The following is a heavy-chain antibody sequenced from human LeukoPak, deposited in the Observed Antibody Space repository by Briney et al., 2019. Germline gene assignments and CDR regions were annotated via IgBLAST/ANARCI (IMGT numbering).Heavy chain of an antibody. CDR3: AKDRVDLLWFGELFS. D-gene: IGHD3-10*01. J-gene: IGHJ4*02. V-gene: IGHV3-30*18. CDR1: GFTFSSYG. Sequence: GGSLRLPCAASGFTFSSYGMHWVRQAPGKGLEGVAVISHDGSNKYYADSVKGRFTISRDNSKNTLYLQMNSLRAEDTAVYYCAKDRVDLLWFGELFSWGQGTLVTVSS. CDR2: ISHDGSNK.